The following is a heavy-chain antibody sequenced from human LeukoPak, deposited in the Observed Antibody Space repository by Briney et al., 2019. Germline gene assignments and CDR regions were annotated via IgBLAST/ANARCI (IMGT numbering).Heavy chain of an antibody. Sequence: SETLSLTCAVYGGSFSGYYWSWIRQPPGKELDWIGEINHSGSTSYNPSLKSRVTISVDTSKNQFSLKLSSVTAADTAVYYCARGTPPPTYYYDSSGYYYFDYWGQGTLVTVSS. D-gene: IGHD3-22*01. V-gene: IGHV4-34*01. CDR2: INHSGST. CDR3: ARGTPPPTYYYDSSGYYYFDY. J-gene: IGHJ4*02. CDR1: GGSFSGYY.